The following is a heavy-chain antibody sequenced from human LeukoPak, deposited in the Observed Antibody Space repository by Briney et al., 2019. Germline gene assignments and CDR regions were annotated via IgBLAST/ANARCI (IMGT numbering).Heavy chain of an antibody. D-gene: IGHD6-6*01. CDR1: GGSFSGYY. J-gene: IGHJ4*02. Sequence: PSETLSLTCAVYGGSFSGYYWSWIRQPPGKGLEWIGEINHSGSTNYNPSLKSRVTISVDTSKNQFSLKLSSVTAADTAVYYCARDGQLVPNYYFDYWGQGTLVTVSS. CDR2: INHSGST. V-gene: IGHV4-34*01. CDR3: ARDGQLVPNYYFDY.